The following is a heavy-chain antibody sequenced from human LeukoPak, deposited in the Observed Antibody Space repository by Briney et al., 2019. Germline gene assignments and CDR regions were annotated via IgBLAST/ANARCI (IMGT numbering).Heavy chain of an antibody. V-gene: IGHV4-39*01. Sequence: NPSETLSLTCTVSGGSISSSSYYWGWIRQPPGKGLEWIGSIYYSGSTYYNPSLKSRVTISVDTSKNQFSLKLSSVTAADTAVYYCARISRGYYYGWLGYYFDYWGQGTLVTVSS. CDR1: GGSISSSSYY. J-gene: IGHJ4*02. D-gene: IGHD3-22*01. CDR3: ARISRGYYYGWLGYYFDY. CDR2: IYYSGST.